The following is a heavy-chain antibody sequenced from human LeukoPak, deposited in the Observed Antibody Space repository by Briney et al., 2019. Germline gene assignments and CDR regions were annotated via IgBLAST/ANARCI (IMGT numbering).Heavy chain of an antibody. V-gene: IGHV4-30-2*01. J-gene: IGHJ4*02. CDR3: ARGHDYGDYEPFDY. CDR2: IYHSGST. Sequence: SETLSLTCIVSGGSISSGGYSWSWIRQPPGKGLEWIGYIYHSGSTYYNPSLKSRVTISVDRSKNQFSLKLSSVTAADTAVYYCARGHDYGDYEPFDYWGQGTLVTVSS. D-gene: IGHD4-17*01. CDR1: GGSISSGGYS.